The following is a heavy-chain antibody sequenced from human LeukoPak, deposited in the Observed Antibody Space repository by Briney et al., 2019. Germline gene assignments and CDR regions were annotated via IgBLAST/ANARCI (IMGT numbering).Heavy chain of an antibody. Sequence: ASVKVSCKASGYTFTSYAMHWVRQAPGQRREWMGWINTGNGNTKYSQEFQGRVTITRDTSANTAYMELSSLRSEDMAVYYCARAVKYRSGPLTDLLPYYFDYWGQGTLVTVSS. CDR2: INTGNGNT. CDR3: ARAVKYRSGPLTDLLPYYFDY. D-gene: IGHD6-19*01. CDR1: GYTFTSYA. V-gene: IGHV1-3*03. J-gene: IGHJ4*02.